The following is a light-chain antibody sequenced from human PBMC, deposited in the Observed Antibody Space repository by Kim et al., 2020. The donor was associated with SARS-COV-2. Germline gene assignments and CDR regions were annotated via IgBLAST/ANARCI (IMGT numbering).Light chain of an antibody. V-gene: IGLV2-23*01. CDR2: EGS. Sequence: GQSITISCTGTSSDVGSYNLVSWYQQHPGKAPKLMIYEGSKRPSGVSNRFSGSKSGNTASLTISGLQAEDEADYYCCSYAGSSTVVFGGGTQLNVL. CDR1: SSDVGSYNL. J-gene: IGLJ2*01. CDR3: CSYAGSSTVV.